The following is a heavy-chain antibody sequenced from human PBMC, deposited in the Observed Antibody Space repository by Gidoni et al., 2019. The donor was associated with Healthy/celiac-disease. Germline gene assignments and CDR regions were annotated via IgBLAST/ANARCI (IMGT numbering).Heavy chain of an antibody. CDR2: TYYRSKWYN. CDR3: ARVHYVEGAFDI. D-gene: IGHD4-17*01. CDR1: GAIFPRNSAA. J-gene: IGHJ3*02. V-gene: IGHV6-1*01. Sequence: VHLHQSVPGLVNPSPPLPPPFALPGAIFPRNSAAWTWIRQSPSRGLEWLGRTYYRSKWYNDYAVSVKSRITINPDTSKNQFSLQLNSVTPEDTAVYYCARVHYVEGAFDIWGQGTMVTVSS.